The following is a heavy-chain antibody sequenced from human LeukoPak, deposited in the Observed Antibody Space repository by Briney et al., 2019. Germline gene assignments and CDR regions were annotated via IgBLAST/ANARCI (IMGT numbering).Heavy chain of an antibody. D-gene: IGHD3-16*01. CDR2: ISVNGNYT. CDR1: GFTFTTYT. J-gene: IGHJ2*01. CDR3: AKGGITWGSGYWFFDL. Sequence: PGGSLRLSCAAFGFTFTTYTMTWVRQAPGKGLEWVSGISVNGNYTYYADSVKGRFTISRDNSKNTVYLQLNGLRVEDTAVYYCAKGGITWGSGYWFFDLWGLGTLVTVSS. V-gene: IGHV3-23*01.